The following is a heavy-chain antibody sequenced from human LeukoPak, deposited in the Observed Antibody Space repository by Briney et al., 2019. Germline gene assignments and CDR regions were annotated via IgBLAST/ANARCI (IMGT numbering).Heavy chain of an antibody. V-gene: IGHV4-59*01. CDR2: IYYSGST. D-gene: IGHD4-17*01. Sequence: SETLSLTCTVSGGSISSYYWSWIRQPPGKGLEWIGYIYYSGSTNYNPSLKSRVTISVDTSKNQFSLKLSSVTAADTAVYYCARDVTVTTPLGYWGQGTLVTVSS. J-gene: IGHJ4*02. CDR1: GGSISSYY. CDR3: ARDVTVTTPLGY.